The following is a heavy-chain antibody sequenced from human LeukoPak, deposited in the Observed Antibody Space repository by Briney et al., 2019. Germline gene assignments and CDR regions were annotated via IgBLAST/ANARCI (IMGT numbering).Heavy chain of an antibody. J-gene: IGHJ3*02. Sequence: PGGSLRLSCAASGFTFSSYSMNWVRQAPGKGLEWVSSISSSSSYIYYADSVKGRFTISRDNAKNSLYLQMNSLRAEDTAVYYCARRATSDYCSGGSCSRAFDIWGQGTMVTVSS. CDR3: ARRATSDYCSGGSCSRAFDI. CDR2: ISSSSSYI. V-gene: IGHV3-21*01. CDR1: GFTFSSYS. D-gene: IGHD2-15*01.